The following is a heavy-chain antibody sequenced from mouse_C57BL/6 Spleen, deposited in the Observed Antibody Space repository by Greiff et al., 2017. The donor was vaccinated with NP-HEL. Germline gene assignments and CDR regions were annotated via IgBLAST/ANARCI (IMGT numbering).Heavy chain of an antibody. V-gene: IGHV1-80*01. CDR2: IYPGDGDT. CDR3: ARLTPTTVVATPYFDV. CDR1: GYAFSSYW. Sequence: QVQLKESGAELVKPGASVKISCKASGYAFSSYWMNWVKQRPGKGLEWIGQIYPGDGDTNYNGKFKGKATLTADKSSSTAYMQLSSLTSEDSAVYFWARLTPTTVVATPYFDVWGTGTTVTVSS. D-gene: IGHD1-1*01. J-gene: IGHJ1*03.